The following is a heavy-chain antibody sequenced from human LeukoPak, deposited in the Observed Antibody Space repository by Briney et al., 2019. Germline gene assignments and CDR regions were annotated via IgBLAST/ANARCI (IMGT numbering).Heavy chain of an antibody. V-gene: IGHV1-2*02. CDR1: GCTFTGYY. CDR3: ARDSGSSYIFDY. Sequence: ASVKVSCKASGCTFTGYYMHWVRQAPGQGLEWMGWINPNSGGTNYAQKFQGRVTMTRDTSISTAYMELSRLRSDDTAVYYCARDSGSSYIFDYWGQGTLVTVSS. CDR2: INPNSGGT. D-gene: IGHD1-26*01. J-gene: IGHJ4*02.